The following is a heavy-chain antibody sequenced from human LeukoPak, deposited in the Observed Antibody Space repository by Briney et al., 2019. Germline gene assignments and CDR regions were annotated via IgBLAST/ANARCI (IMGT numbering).Heavy chain of an antibody. D-gene: IGHD4-23*01. J-gene: IGHJ4*02. V-gene: IGHV3-30-3*01. CDR1: KFTFSTFA. Sequence: GGSLRLSCAASKFTFSTFAMHWVRQAPGKGLEWVALTSNDGSSKYYTDSVKGRFTTSRDNSKNTLYLQMNSLRAEDTAVYYCAREGGDLRWKNRFDFWGQGTLVTVSS. CDR3: AREGGDLRWKNRFDF. CDR2: TSNDGSSK.